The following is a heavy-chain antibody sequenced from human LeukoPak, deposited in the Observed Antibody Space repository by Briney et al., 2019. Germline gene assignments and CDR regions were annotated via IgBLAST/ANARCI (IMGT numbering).Heavy chain of an antibody. CDR1: GFTFSSYG. D-gene: IGHD3-22*01. CDR2: IWYDGSNK. V-gene: IGHV3-33*01. CDR3: ARGLYDSSGYYQNWFDP. Sequence: GGSLRLSCAASGFTFSSYGMHWVRQAPGKGLEWVAVIWYDGSNKYYADSVKGRFTISRDNSKNTLYLQMNSLRAEDTAVYYCARGLYDSSGYYQNWFDPWGQGTLVTVSS. J-gene: IGHJ5*02.